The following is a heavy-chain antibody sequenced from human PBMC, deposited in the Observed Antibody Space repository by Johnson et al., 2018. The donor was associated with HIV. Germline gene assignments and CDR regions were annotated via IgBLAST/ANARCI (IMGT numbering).Heavy chain of an antibody. CDR2: ISYDGSNK. J-gene: IGHJ3*02. D-gene: IGHD7-27*01. CDR3: AKERKLGGLYPAFDI. Sequence: QVHLVESGGGVVQPGRSLRLSCAASGFTFSSYDIHWVRQAPGKGLEWVAVISYDGSNKYYADSVKGRFTISRDNSKNMLYLQMNSLRAEDTAVYYCAKERKLGGLYPAFDIWGQGTMVTVSS. V-gene: IGHV3-30*18. CDR1: GFTFSSYD.